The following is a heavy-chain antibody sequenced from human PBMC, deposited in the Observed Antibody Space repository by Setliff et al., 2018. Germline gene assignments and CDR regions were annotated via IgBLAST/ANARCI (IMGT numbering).Heavy chain of an antibody. J-gene: IGHJ5*02. Sequence: GGSLRLSCAASGFTFSSYGMHWVRQAPGKGLEWVAVMWYDGSNKYYADSVKGRFTISRDNSKNTLYLQMNSLRAEDTAVYYCAKAPAPYAASLLNWFDPWGQGTLVTVSS. CDR3: AKAPAPYAASLLNWFDP. CDR2: MWYDGSNK. V-gene: IGHV3-33*06. D-gene: IGHD2-2*01. CDR1: GFTFSSYG.